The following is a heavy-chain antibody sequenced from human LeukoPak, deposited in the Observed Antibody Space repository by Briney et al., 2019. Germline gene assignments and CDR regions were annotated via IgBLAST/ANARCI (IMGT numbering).Heavy chain of an antibody. Sequence: SGTLSLTCAVSAYSISSGYYWGWIRQPPGKGLEWMGSMYHSGSTYYNPSLKSRVTISVDTSKNHFLLRLSSLTAPDPAVFYFASPYSFDRNAYFQRVWGQGTLVTVSS. CDR2: MYHSGST. CDR1: AYSISSGYY. D-gene: IGHD3-22*01. V-gene: IGHV4-38-2*01. CDR3: ASPYSFDRNAYFQRV. J-gene: IGHJ4*02.